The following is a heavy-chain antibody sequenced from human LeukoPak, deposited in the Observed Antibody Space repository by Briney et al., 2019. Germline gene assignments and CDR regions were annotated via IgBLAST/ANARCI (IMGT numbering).Heavy chain of an antibody. CDR1: GYTFTSYY. Sequence: ASVKVSCKASGYTFTSYYMHWVRQATGQGLEWMGWMNPNSGNTGYAQKFQGRVTITRNTSISTAYMELSSLRSEDTAVYYCAREGCSGGSCYGAFDIWGQGTMVTVSS. J-gene: IGHJ3*02. D-gene: IGHD2-15*01. CDR3: AREGCSGGSCYGAFDI. CDR2: MNPNSGNT. V-gene: IGHV1-8*03.